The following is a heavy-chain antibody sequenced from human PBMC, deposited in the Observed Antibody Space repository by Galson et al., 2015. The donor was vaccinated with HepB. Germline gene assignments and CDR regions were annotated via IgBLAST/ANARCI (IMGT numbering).Heavy chain of an antibody. V-gene: IGHV6-1*01. J-gene: IGHJ6*02. D-gene: IGHD5-18*01. CDR3: ARDNDDRDTAMGGTYYYYYYGMDV. Sequence: CAISGDSVSSNSAAWNWIRQSPSRGLEWLGRTYYRSKWYNDYAVSVKSRITINPDTSKNQFSLQLNSVTPEDAAVYYCARDNDDRDTAMGGTYYYYYYGMDVWGQGTTVTVSS. CDR1: GDSVSSNSAA. CDR2: TYYRSKWYN.